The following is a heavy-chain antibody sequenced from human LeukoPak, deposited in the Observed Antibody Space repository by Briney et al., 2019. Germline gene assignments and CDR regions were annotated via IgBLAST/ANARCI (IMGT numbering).Heavy chain of an antibody. Sequence: GGSLRLSCAASGFTSRRDTMRSVPHAPGKGVWWVANIKQDGSEQYYVDSVMGRFTISRDNARNSLYLQMNSLRAEDTAVYYCARTHGSGLYYFDYWGQGTLVTVSS. D-gene: IGHD6-19*01. J-gene: IGHJ4*02. CDR1: GFTSRRDT. V-gene: IGHV3-7*05. CDR3: ARTHGSGLYYFDY. CDR2: IKQDGSEQ.